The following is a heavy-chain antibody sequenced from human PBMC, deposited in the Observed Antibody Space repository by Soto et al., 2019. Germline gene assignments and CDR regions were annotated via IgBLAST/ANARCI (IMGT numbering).Heavy chain of an antibody. CDR1: GFTFTNYA. D-gene: IGHD6-13*01. CDR2: IGGGSGST. J-gene: IGHJ4*02. Sequence: EVQLLESGGGFVQPGGSLRLSCAASGFTFTNYALSWVRQAQGKGLEWVSTIGGGSGSTSYADSVKGRFSISRENSKNTLYLQMSSLRAEVTALYYCATRMYSTSWYYFVSWGQGTLVTVSS. V-gene: IGHV3-23*01. CDR3: ATRMYSTSWYYFVS.